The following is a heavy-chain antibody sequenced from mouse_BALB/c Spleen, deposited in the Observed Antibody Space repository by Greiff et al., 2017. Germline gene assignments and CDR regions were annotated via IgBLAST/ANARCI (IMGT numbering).Heavy chain of an antibody. V-gene: IGHV6-6*02. CDR3: TVIYYDYDWAMDY. CDR1: GFTFSNYW. Sequence: EVKLMESGGGLVQPGGSMKLSCVASGFTFSNYWMNWVRQSPEKGLEWVAEIRLKSNNYATHYAESVKGRFTISRDDSKSSVYLQMNNLRAKDTGIYYCTVIYYDYDWAMDYWGQGTSVTVSS. D-gene: IGHD2-4*01. CDR2: IRLKSNNYAT. J-gene: IGHJ4*01.